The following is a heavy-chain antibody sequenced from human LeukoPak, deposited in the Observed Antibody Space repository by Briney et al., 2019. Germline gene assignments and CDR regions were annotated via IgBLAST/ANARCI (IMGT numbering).Heavy chain of an antibody. D-gene: IGHD6-13*01. Sequence: PGGSLRLSCAASGFTFSDYYMSWIRQAPGKGLEWVSYISSSGSTIYYADSVKGRFTISRDNAKNSLYLQMNSLRAEDTAVYYCARPPQQLTRHYYYYYMDVWGKGTTVTVSS. CDR1: GFTFSDYY. CDR3: ARPPQQLTRHYYYYYMDV. J-gene: IGHJ6*03. CDR2: ISSSGSTI. V-gene: IGHV3-11*01.